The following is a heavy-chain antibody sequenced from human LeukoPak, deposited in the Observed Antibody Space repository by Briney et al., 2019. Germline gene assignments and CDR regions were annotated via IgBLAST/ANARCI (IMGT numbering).Heavy chain of an antibody. CDR3: GRGLYDSMWHFLV. CDR2: IDYSGYT. CDR1: LASLSCHL. Sequence: PGALSLTRTGTLASLSCHLCSWLRPPPGKGREGVGYIDYSGYTHYTLSVRCRVTMSIDTSKNHFSLKLSSVTAADAAFYYCGRGLYDSMWHFLVWGKGTTVTVSS. J-gene: IGHJ6*04. D-gene: IGHD2/OR15-2a*01. V-gene: IGHV4-59*11.